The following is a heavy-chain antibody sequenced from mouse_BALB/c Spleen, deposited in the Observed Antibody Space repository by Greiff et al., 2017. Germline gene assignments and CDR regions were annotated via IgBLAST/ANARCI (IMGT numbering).Heavy chain of an antibody. Sequence: VQLQQSGPELVRPGVSVKISCKGSGYTFTDYAMHWVKQSHAKSLEWIGVISTYYGNTNYNQKFKGKATMTVDKSSSTAYMELARLTSEDSAIYYCARDYDYDMNYDMDYWGQGTSVTVSS. D-gene: IGHD2-4*01. CDR2: ISTYYGNT. J-gene: IGHJ4*01. CDR3: ARDYDYDMNYDMDY. CDR1: GYTFTDYA. V-gene: IGHV1-67*01.